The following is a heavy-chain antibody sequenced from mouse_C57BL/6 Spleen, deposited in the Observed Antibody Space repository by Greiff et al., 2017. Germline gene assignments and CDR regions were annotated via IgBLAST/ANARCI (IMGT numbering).Heavy chain of an antibody. V-gene: IGHV1-42*01. CDR2: INPSTGGT. D-gene: IGHD2-4*01. CDR3: ARRGYDYGVGAMDY. Sequence: EVQLVESGPELVKPGASVKISCKASGYSFTGYYMNWVKQSPEKSLEWIGEINPSTGGTTYNQKFKAKATLTVDKSSSTAYMQLKSLTSEDSAVYYCARRGYDYGVGAMDYWGQGTSVTVSS. CDR1: GYSFTGYY. J-gene: IGHJ4*01.